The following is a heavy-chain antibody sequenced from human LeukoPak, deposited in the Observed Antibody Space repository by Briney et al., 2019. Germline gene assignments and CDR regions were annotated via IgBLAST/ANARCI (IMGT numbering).Heavy chain of an antibody. CDR1: GFTFSNYW. CDR2: INSDGSST. CDR3: ASDPHGYWWFDP. V-gene: IGHV3-74*01. J-gene: IGHJ5*02. D-gene: IGHD5-18*01. Sequence: PGGSLRLSCAASGFTFSNYWMHWVRQAPGKGLVWVSRINSDGSSTNYADSVKGRFTISRDNAKNTLYLQMNSLRAEDTAVYYCASDPHGYWWFDPWGQGTLVTVSS.